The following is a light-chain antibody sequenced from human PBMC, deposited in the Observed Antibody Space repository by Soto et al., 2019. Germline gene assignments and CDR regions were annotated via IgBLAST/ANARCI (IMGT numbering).Light chain of an antibody. V-gene: IGLV2-14*01. CDR2: EVS. Sequence: QSVLTQPASVSGSPGQSITISCTGTSSDVGGYNYVSWYQQHPGKAPKLMIYEVSNRPSGVSNRFSGSKSGNTAALTISGLQAEDEADYYCSSYAGSSLYVFGTGTKLTVL. CDR1: SSDVGGYNY. CDR3: SSYAGSSLYV. J-gene: IGLJ1*01.